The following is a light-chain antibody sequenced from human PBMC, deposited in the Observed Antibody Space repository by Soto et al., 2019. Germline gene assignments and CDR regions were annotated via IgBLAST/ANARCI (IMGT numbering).Light chain of an antibody. Sequence: DIQMTQSPSSVSAFVGESVTITCHASQRISAFLNCYHQKPGKAPKLLIYSASYLQSGVPSNFSGSGSGTDFTLSIVTLQPEDSGTYFCQQSYNTPPFTFGQGTKLEIK. J-gene: IGKJ2*01. CDR1: QRISAF. CDR3: QQSYNTPPFT. V-gene: IGKV1-39*01. CDR2: SAS.